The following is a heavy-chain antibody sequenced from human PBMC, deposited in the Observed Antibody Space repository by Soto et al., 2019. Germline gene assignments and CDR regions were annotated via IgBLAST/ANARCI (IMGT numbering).Heavy chain of an antibody. Sequence: EVQLVESGGGLVQPGGSLRLSCEASGFSSSFYWMYWVRQPPGKGLVWVSGINSDGSSTTYADSVKGRFIMSRDNTKNTVYLQMKSLRAEDTAVYFCTRERALTANTVKGMDVW. CDR2: INSDGSST. CDR1: GFSSSFYW. J-gene: IGHJ6*01. V-gene: IGHV3-74*03. CDR3: TRERALTANTVKGMDV. D-gene: IGHD4-17*01.